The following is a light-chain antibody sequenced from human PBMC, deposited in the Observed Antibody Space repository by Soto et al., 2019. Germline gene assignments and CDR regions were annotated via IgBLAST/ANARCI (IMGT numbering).Light chain of an antibody. J-gene: IGKJ1*01. V-gene: IGKV1-39*01. CDR1: QSISSY. Sequence: DIQMTQSPSSLSASVGDRVTITCRASQSISSYLNWYQQKPGKAPKLLIYAASSLQSGVPSRFSASGSGTDFTLTISSLQPEDFATYDCQQSYSIPPTFGQGTKVDIK. CDR2: AAS. CDR3: QQSYSIPPT.